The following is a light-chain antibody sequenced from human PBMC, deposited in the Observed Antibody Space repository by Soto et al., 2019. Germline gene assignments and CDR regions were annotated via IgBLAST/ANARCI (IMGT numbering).Light chain of an antibody. CDR2: ANN. J-gene: IGLJ1*01. Sequence: QSVLTQPPSVSGAPGQRVTISCTGSSSDIGAGYDVHWYQQLPGTAPKLVIYANNNRPSGVPDRFSGSNSGTSASLAITGLEAEDEADYYCQSYDSSLRGVFGTGTKVTVL. CDR3: QSYDSSLRGV. V-gene: IGLV1-40*01. CDR1: SSDIGAGYD.